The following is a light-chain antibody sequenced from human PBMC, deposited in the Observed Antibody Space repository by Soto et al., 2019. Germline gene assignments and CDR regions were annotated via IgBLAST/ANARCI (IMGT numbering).Light chain of an antibody. CDR1: QSVSTY. CDR3: QQNKDWPGT. Sequence: EIVMTQSGATLSVSPGERATLSCRASQSVSTYLAWYQQKPGQAPRLLIYDASTRATGIPVRFSGSGSGTEFTLTISSLQSEDVGIYYCQQNKDWPGTFGQRTKV. V-gene: IGKV3-15*01. CDR2: DAS. J-gene: IGKJ1*01.